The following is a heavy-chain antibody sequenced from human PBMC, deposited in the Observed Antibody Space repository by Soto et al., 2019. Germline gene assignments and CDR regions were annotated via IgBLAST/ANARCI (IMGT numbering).Heavy chain of an antibody. V-gene: IGHV3-33*08. CDR1: GLTFSSYG. J-gene: IGHJ4*02. D-gene: IGHD3-22*01. Sequence: GGSLRLSCAASGLTFSSYGMHWVRQAPGKGLDLVVVIWYDGSNKYYADSVKGRFTISRDNSKNTLYLQMNSLRAEDTAVYYCAREGIEYYDSSGYYWPIDYWGQGTLVTVSS. CDR2: IWYDGSNK. CDR3: AREGIEYYDSSGYYWPIDY.